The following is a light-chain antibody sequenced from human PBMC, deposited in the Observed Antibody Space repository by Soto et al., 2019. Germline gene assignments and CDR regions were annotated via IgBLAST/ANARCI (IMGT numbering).Light chain of an antibody. J-gene: IGKJ3*01. CDR3: QQYNSYSFA. CDR2: DAS. CDR1: QSISSW. V-gene: IGKV1-5*01. Sequence: DIQMTQSPSTLSASVGDRVTITCRASQSISSWLAWYPQKPGQAPKLLIYDASSLESGVPSRFSGSGSGTEFTLTISSLQPDDFATYYCQQYNSYSFAFGPGTKVDIK.